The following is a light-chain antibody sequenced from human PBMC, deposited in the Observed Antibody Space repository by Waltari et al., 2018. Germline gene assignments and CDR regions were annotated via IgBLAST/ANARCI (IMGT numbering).Light chain of an antibody. CDR2: DVS. Sequence: QSALTQPASVSGSPGPSITISCTGTSSDVGGYNYFSWYQQHPGKAPKLMIYDVSNRPSGVSNRFSGSKSGNTASLTISGLQAEDEADYYCSSYTTSSTLEFGGGTKLTVL. CDR1: SSDVGGYNY. CDR3: SSYTTSSTLE. J-gene: IGLJ2*01. V-gene: IGLV2-14*03.